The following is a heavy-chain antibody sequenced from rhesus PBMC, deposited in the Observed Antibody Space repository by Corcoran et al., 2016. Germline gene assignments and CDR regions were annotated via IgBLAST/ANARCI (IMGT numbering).Heavy chain of an antibody. D-gene: IGHD6-37*01. Sequence: QVQLQESGPGLVKPSETLPLTCAVSGASISSNYWSWIRPAPGKGLEWIGRIYGSGGNTNYNPSLQRLVTISIEPSKNRFSLKLSSVTAADTAVYYCTSGGWSPYYFDYWGQGVLVTVSS. CDR3: TSGGWSPYYFDY. V-gene: IGHV4S2*01. CDR1: GASISSNY. CDR2: IYGSGGNT. J-gene: IGHJ4*01.